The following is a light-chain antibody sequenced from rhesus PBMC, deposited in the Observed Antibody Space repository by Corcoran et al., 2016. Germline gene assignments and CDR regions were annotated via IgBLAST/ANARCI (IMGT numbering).Light chain of an antibody. CDR1: QSVSSS. V-gene: IGKV3-24*01. Sequence: EIVMTQSPATLSLSPGERATLSCRASQSVSSSLAWYHQKPGQAPRLLIYGASSRATGIPDRFSGSGSGTDFTLTVSSLEPEDVAVYYCLQHSNWPWTFGQGTKVEIQ. J-gene: IGKJ1*01. CDR3: LQHSNWPWT. CDR2: GAS.